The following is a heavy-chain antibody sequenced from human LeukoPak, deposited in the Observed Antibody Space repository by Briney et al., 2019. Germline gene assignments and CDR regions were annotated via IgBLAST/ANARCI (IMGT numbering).Heavy chain of an antibody. V-gene: IGHV3-23*01. CDR1: GFTFSSYA. CDR2: ISGSGGST. Sequence: SGGSLRLSCAASGFTFSSYAMSWVRQAPGKGLEWVSAISGSGGSTYYADSVKGRFTISRDNSKNTLYLQMNSLRAEDTAVYYCAKMVYYDFWSGYYTHYFDYWGQGTLVTVSS. CDR3: AKMVYYDFWSGYYTHYFDY. J-gene: IGHJ4*02. D-gene: IGHD3-3*01.